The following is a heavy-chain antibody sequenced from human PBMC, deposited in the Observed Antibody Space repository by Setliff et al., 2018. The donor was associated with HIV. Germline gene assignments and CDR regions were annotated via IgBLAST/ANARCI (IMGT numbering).Heavy chain of an antibody. J-gene: IGHJ3*02. CDR1: RGSINIGSHY. Sequence: SETLSLTCTVSRGSINIGSHYWGWIRQPPGKGLEWIGSIYYEGDTYYNPPLKSRVTMSIDTAKNQFSLKLSSVTAADTAVYYCAKVGDRKRGGCFDMWGQGTVVTVSS. CDR3: AKVGDRKRGGCFDM. V-gene: IGHV4-39*02. CDR2: IYYEGDT. D-gene: IGHD3-16*01.